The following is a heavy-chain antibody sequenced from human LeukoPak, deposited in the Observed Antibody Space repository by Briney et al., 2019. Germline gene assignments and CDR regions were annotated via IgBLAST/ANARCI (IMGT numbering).Heavy chain of an antibody. CDR3: AREKSSGSSINWFDP. D-gene: IGHD3-10*01. CDR1: GYTFTGYY. Sequence: SVKVSCKASGYTFTGYYMHWVRQAPGQGLEWMGGIIPIFGTANYAQKFQGRVTITADESTSTAYMELSSLRSEDTAVYYCAREKSSGSSINWFDPWGQGTLVTVSS. CDR2: IIPIFGTA. J-gene: IGHJ5*02. V-gene: IGHV1-69*13.